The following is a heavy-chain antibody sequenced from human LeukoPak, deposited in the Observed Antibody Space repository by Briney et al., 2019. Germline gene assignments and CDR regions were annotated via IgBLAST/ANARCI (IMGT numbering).Heavy chain of an antibody. CDR3: AKGGCSTTSCYLDN. D-gene: IGHD2-2*01. CDR1: GFTFGSYA. V-gene: IGHV3-23*01. Sequence: GGSLRLSCTASGFTFGSYAMAWVRQAPGQGLEWVSPISGNGGNTYYIDSVKGRLTISRDNSKNTLYLQMSSLRAEDTAIYYCAKGGCSTTSCYLDNWGQGTLVTVSS. CDR2: ISGNGGNT. J-gene: IGHJ4*02.